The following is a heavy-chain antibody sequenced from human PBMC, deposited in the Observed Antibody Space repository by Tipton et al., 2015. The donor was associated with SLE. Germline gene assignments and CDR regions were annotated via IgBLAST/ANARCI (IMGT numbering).Heavy chain of an antibody. V-gene: IGHV3-53*01. J-gene: IGHJ1*01. Sequence: SLRLSCAASGFTVSSNYMSWVRQAPGKGLEWVSVIYSGGSTYYADSVKGRFTISRDNSKNTLYLQMNSLRAEDTAVYYCTRVPMNWVKYFQHWGQGTLVTVSS. CDR2: IYSGGST. CDR3: TRVPMNWVKYFQH. D-gene: IGHD3-22*01. CDR1: GFTVSSNY.